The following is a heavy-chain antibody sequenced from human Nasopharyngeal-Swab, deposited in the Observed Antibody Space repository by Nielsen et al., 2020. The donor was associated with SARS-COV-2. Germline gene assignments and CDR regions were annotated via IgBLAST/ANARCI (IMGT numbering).Heavy chain of an antibody. CDR3: ARDASNYGDYYYYYGMDV. D-gene: IGHD4-11*01. CDR1: GGSVSSGSYY. CDR2: IYYSGST. V-gene: IGHV4-61*01. Sequence: SETLSLTCTVSGGSVSSGSYYWSWIRQPPGKGLARIGYIYYSGSTNYNPSLKSRVTISVDTSKNQFSLKLSSVTAADTAVYYCARDASNYGDYYYYYGMDVWGQGTTVTSP. J-gene: IGHJ6*02.